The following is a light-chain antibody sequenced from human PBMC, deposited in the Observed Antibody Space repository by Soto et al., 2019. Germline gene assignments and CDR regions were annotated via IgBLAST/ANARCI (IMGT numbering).Light chain of an antibody. CDR3: AAWDDSLNGYV. CDR2: NNN. J-gene: IGLJ1*01. Sequence: QSVLTQPPSASGTPGQRLTISCSGSSSNIGRNTVSWYQQVPITAPKLLIYNNNQRPSGVPDRFSGSKSGTSASLAISGLQSEDEADYYCAAWDDSLNGYVFGTGTKVTVL. V-gene: IGLV1-44*01. CDR1: SSNIGRNT.